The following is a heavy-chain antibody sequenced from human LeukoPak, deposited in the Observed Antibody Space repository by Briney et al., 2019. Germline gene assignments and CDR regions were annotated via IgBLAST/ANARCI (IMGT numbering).Heavy chain of an antibody. D-gene: IGHD6-13*01. V-gene: IGHV4-4*07. J-gene: IGHJ5*02. CDR2: IYTSGST. Sequence: SETLSLTCTVSGGSISSYYWSWIRQPAGKGLEWIGRIYTSGSTNYNPSLKSRVTMSVDTSKNQFSLKLSSVTAADTAVYYCARGIAAAADVLNWFDHWGQGTLVTVSS. CDR1: GGSISSYY. CDR3: ARGIAAAADVLNWFDH.